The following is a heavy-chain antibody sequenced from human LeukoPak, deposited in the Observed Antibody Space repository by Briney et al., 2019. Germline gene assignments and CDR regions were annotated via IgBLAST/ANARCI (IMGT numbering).Heavy chain of an antibody. CDR2: ISNDGSKK. CDR3: ARDTSGSGLDY. CDR1: GFTFSSYG. Sequence: GGSLRLSCAASGFTFSSYGMHWVRQAPGKGLDWVAVISNDGSKKYYADSVKGRFTISRDNSKDTLSLQVSSLRTEDTAVYYCARDTSGSGLDYWGQGTLVTVSS. D-gene: IGHD6-19*01. J-gene: IGHJ4*02. V-gene: IGHV3-30*03.